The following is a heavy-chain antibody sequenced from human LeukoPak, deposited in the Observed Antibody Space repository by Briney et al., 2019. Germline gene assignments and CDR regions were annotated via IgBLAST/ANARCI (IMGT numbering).Heavy chain of an antibody. Sequence: GGSLRLSCAASGFTFSSYAMSWVRQAPGKGLEWVSAISGSGGSTYYADSVKGRFTIPRDNSKNTLYLQMNSLRAEDTAVYYCAKVQNYDILTGPPGYFDYWGQGTLVTVSS. J-gene: IGHJ4*02. CDR1: GFTFSSYA. CDR3: AKVQNYDILTGPPGYFDY. V-gene: IGHV3-23*01. D-gene: IGHD3-9*01. CDR2: ISGSGGST.